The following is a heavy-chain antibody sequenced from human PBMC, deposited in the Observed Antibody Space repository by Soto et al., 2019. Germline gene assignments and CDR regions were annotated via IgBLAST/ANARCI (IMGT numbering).Heavy chain of an antibody. CDR2: IYSGGST. CDR1: GFTVSSNY. J-gene: IGHJ4*02. CDR3: VKGPAVAGTGHGY. V-gene: IGHV3-66*01. Sequence: PGGSLRLSCAASGFTVSSNYMSWVRQAPGKGLEWVSVIYSGGSTYYADSVKGRFTISRDNSKNTLYLQMSSLRAEDTAVYYCVKGPAVAGTGHGYWGQGTLVTVSS. D-gene: IGHD6-19*01.